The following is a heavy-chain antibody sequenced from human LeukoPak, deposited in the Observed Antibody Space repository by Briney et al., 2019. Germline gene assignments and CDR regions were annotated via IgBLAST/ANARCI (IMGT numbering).Heavy chain of an antibody. D-gene: IGHD3-10*01. J-gene: IGHJ3*02. V-gene: IGHV4-34*01. CDR3: TRRAYASGTYGI. CDR2: INHRGST. Sequence: PSETLSLTCAVYGGSFSGYYWTRIRQPPGKGLEWIGEINHRGSTNYNPSLKSRVTLSVDTSKTQFSLKLSSLTAADTAMYYCTRRAYASGTYGIWGQGTMVTVSS. CDR1: GGSFSGYY.